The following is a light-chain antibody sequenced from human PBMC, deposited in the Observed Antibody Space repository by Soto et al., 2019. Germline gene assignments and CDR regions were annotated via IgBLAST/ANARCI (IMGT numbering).Light chain of an antibody. V-gene: IGLV1-44*01. Sequence: QSVLTQPPSASETPAQTVSISCSGSNSNIASNTVNWYQHLPGTAPKLLIYYNNQRPSGVPDRFSGSKSGTSASLAISGLQSEDESDYYCAAWDDTLKRYVFGTGTKVTVL. CDR2: YNN. CDR1: NSNIASNT. CDR3: AAWDDTLKRYV. J-gene: IGLJ1*01.